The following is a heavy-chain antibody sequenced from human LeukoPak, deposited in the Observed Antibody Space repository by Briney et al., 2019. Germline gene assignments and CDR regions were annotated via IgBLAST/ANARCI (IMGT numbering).Heavy chain of an antibody. CDR1: GFTFSSYS. CDR2: ISSSSSYI. V-gene: IGHV3-21*01. Sequence: GGSLRLSCAASGFTFSSYSMNWVRQAPGKGLEWVSSISSSSSYIYYADSVKGRFTISRDNAKNSLYLQMNSLRAEDTAVYYCAKDQQLEPFDYWGQGTLVTVSS. CDR3: AKDQQLEPFDY. D-gene: IGHD1-1*01. J-gene: IGHJ4*02.